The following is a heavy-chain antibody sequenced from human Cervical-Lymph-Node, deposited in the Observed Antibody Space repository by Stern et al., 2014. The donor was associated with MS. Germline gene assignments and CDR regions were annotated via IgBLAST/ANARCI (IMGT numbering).Heavy chain of an antibody. CDR1: GGTVSDGPYY. V-gene: IGHV4-39*01. J-gene: IGHJ4*02. CDR3: ARRGWDGTWLPSYFFDY. D-gene: IGHD6-19*01. Sequence: QVQLQESGPRVVKPSETLSLTCPVSGGTVSDGPYYWAWIRQPPGKTLEWIASSYFTGNTYHNLAPPLKGRVTSSIDASKNELSLKLRSVPAADTAVYFCARRGWDGTWLPSYFFDYWGPGILVTVSS. CDR2: SYFTGNT.